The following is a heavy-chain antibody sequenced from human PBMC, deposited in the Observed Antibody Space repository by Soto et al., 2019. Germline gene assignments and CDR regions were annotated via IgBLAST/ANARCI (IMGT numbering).Heavy chain of an antibody. CDR2: IYSGGST. Sequence: GGSLRLSCAASWFTVSSNYMSWVRQAPGKGLEWVSVIYSGGSTYYADSVKGRFTISRDNSKNTLYLQMNSLRAEDTAVYYCASTEGWVYYYGMDVWGQGTTVTAP. CDR3: ASTEGWVYYYGMDV. J-gene: IGHJ6*02. CDR1: WFTVSSNY. D-gene: IGHD3-16*01. V-gene: IGHV3-53*01.